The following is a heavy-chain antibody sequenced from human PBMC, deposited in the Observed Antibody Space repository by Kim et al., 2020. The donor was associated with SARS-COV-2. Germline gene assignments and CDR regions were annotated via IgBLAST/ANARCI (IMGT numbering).Heavy chain of an antibody. CDR3: ARDLSGYDVFDY. CDR2: IYYSGST. J-gene: IGHJ4*02. CDR1: GGSISSSGYY. V-gene: IGHV4-39*07. Sequence: SETLSLTCNVSGGSISSSGYYWGWIRQPPGKGLEWIGSIYYSGSTYYNPSLKSRVTMSVDTSKNQFSLKLSSVTAADTAIYYCARDLSGYDVFDYWGQGTLVTVSS. D-gene: IGHD5-12*01.